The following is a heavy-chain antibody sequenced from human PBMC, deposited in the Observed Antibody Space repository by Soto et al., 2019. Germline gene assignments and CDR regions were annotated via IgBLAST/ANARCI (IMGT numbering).Heavy chain of an antibody. CDR3: GRAPWGDCFDWYFDL. V-gene: IGHV3-30-3*01. D-gene: IGHD2-21*02. Sequence: QVQLVQSGGGVGQPGRSLRLSCVASGFTFSSFAMHWVRQAPGKGLEWVGGVSYDGTTKFYSGSVKGRFTISRDNSKNTLYLEMNGLRPEDTAMYYCGRAPWGDCFDWYFDLWGQGTLITVSS. CDR2: VSYDGTTK. J-gene: IGHJ2*01. CDR1: GFTFSSFA.